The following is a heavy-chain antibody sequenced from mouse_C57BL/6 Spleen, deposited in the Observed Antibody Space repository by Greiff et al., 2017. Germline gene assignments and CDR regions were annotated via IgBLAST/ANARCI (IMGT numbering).Heavy chain of an antibody. V-gene: IGHV1-55*01. CDR3: ARRGFRSSYYFDY. CDR2: IYPGSGST. Sequence: QVQLQQPGAELVKPGASVKMSCKASGYTFTSYWITWVKQRPGQGLEWIGDIYPGSGSTNYNEKFKGKATLTVDTSSSTAYRQLSSLTSEDSAVYYSARRGFRSSYYFDYWGQGTTLTVSS. D-gene: IGHD1-1*01. J-gene: IGHJ2*01. CDR1: GYTFTSYW.